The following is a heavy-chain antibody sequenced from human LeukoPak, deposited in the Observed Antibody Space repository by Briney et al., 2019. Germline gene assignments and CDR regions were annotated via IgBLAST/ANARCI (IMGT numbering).Heavy chain of an antibody. D-gene: IGHD4-23*01. CDR1: GGAISSYY. CDR2: IYYSGST. J-gene: IGHJ4*02. CDR3: ARSYGGARPLDY. V-gene: IGHV4-59*01. Sequence: PSETLSLTCAASGGAISSYYLSWVRQPPGKGLEWIGYIYYSGSTNYNASLKSRVTISVDTSKNQFSLKLSSVTAAATAVYYCARSYGGARPLDYWGQGTLVTVSS.